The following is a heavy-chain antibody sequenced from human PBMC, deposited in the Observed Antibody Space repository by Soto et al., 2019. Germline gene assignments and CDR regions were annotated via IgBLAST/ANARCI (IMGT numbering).Heavy chain of an antibody. CDR1: GGSISSGGDS. J-gene: IGHJ3*02. CDR2: IYHSGST. D-gene: IGHD5-18*01. V-gene: IGHV4-30-2*01. Sequence: QLQLQESGSGLVKPSQTLSLTCAVSGGSISSGGDSWSWIRQPPGKGLEWIGHIYHSGSTYYNPSLKSRVTISVDRSKSQFSLKLSSVTAADTAVYYCARVWGYSYGLASDIWGQGTMVTVSS. CDR3: ARVWGYSYGLASDI.